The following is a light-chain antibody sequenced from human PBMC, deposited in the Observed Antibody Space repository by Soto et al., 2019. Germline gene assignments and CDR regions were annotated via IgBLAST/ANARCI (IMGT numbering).Light chain of an antibody. CDR1: QSISSY. V-gene: IGKV1-39*01. CDR2: AAS. CDR3: QHSYSTPLT. Sequence: DIQMTQSPSSLSASVGDRATITCRASQSISSYLNWYQQKPGKAPKLLIYAASSLQSGVPSRFSGSGSGTDFTLTIISLQHEDVATYYCQHSYSTPLTFGGGTKVEIK. J-gene: IGKJ4*01.